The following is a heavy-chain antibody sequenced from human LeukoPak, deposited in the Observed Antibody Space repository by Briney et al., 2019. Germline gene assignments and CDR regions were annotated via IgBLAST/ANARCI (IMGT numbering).Heavy chain of an antibody. CDR2: IRYDGSNK. V-gene: IGHV3-30*02. Sequence: GSLRLSCAASGFTFSSYGMHWVRQAPGKGLEWVAFIRYDGSNKYYADSVKGRFTISRDNSKNTLYLQMNSLRAEDTAVYFCAKERATTTSFDYWGQGTLVTVSS. D-gene: IGHD4-11*01. CDR1: GFTFSSYG. CDR3: AKERATTTSFDY. J-gene: IGHJ4*02.